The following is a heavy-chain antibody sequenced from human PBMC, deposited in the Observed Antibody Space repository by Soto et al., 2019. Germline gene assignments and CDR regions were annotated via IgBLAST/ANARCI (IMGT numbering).Heavy chain of an antibody. J-gene: IGHJ6*04. D-gene: IGHD3-10*02. Sequence: EVQLVESGGDSVQPGRSLRLSCAASGFIFDDYAMHWVRQVPGKGLEWVSGISWNGRSVVYADSVKGRFTISRDSAKRTLYLEMRSLTTEDTALYYCAKGADMLDYYYFMDVWGKGTTVTVSS. V-gene: IGHV3-9*01. CDR1: GFIFDDYA. CDR2: ISWNGRSV. CDR3: AKGADMLDYYYFMDV.